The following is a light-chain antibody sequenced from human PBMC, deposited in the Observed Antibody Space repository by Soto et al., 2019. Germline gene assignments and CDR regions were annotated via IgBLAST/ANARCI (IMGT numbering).Light chain of an antibody. CDR1: QSVSSSY. Sequence: ELVLTQSPGTLSLSPGERATLSCRASQSVSSSYLAWYQQKPGQAPRLLIYGASSRATGIPARFSGSGSGTDFTLTISRLEPEDVAVYYCQQYGSSPRITFGPGTKVDIK. V-gene: IGKV3-20*01. J-gene: IGKJ3*01. CDR3: QQYGSSPRIT. CDR2: GAS.